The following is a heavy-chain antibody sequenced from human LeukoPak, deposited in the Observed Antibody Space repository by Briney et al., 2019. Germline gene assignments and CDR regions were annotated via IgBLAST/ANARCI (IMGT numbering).Heavy chain of an antibody. CDR1: GGSISSSSYY. J-gene: IGHJ4*02. Sequence: PSETLSLTCTVSGGSISSSSYYWGWIRQPPGKGLEWIGYIYYSGSTNYNPSLKSRVTIPVDTSKNQFSLKLSSVTAADTAVYYCARDSRSGWDFDYWGQGTLVTVSS. D-gene: IGHD6-19*01. CDR2: IYYSGST. V-gene: IGHV4-61*01. CDR3: ARDSRSGWDFDY.